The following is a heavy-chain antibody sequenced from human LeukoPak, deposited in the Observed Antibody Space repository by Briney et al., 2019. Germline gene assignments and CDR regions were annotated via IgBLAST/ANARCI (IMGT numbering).Heavy chain of an antibody. V-gene: IGHV3-33*01. D-gene: IGHD3-22*01. CDR2: IWYDGSNK. Sequence: PGGSLRLSCAASGFTFSSCGMHWVRQAPGKGLEWVAVIWYDGSNKYYADSVKGRFTISRDNSKNTLYLQMNSLRAEDTAVYYCARMTKYYDSSGNGDLDYWGQGTLVTVSS. J-gene: IGHJ4*02. CDR1: GFTFSSCG. CDR3: ARMTKYYDSSGNGDLDY.